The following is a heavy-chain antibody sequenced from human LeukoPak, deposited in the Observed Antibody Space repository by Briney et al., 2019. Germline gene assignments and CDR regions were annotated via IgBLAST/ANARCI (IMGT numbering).Heavy chain of an antibody. Sequence: SETLSLTCAVSGYSISSGYYWGWIRQPPGKGLEWIGSIYHSGSTYYNPSLKSRVTISVDTSKDQFSLKLSSVTAADTAAYYCASSYCGGDCENWFDPWGQGTLVTVSS. CDR1: GYSISSGYY. CDR3: ASSYCGGDCENWFDP. J-gene: IGHJ5*02. D-gene: IGHD2-21*01. V-gene: IGHV4-38-2*01. CDR2: IYHSGST.